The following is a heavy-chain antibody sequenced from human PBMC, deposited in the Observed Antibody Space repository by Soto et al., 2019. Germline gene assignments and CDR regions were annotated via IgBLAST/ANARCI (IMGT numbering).Heavy chain of an antibody. CDR1: GGSFSGYY. J-gene: IGHJ4*02. V-gene: IGHV4-34*01. CDR3: ARDITVRGYGSGSYYHFDY. D-gene: IGHD3-10*01. Sequence: ETLSLTCAVYGGSFSGYYWSRIRQTPGKGLEWIGEINHSGSTNYNPSLKSRVTISVDTSKNQFSLKLSSVTAADTAVYYCARDITVRGYGSGSYYHFDYWGQGTLVTVSS. CDR2: INHSGST.